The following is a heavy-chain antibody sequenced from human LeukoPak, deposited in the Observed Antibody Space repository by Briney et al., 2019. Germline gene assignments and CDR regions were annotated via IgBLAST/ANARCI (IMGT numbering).Heavy chain of an antibody. Sequence: SETLSLTCTVSGYSISSGYYWGWVRQPPGKGLEWIGSIYHSGSTYYNPSLKSRDTISVDTSKNQFSLKLSSVTAADTGVYYCARIVLLWFGDSPSASNWFDPWGQGTLVTVSS. CDR1: GYSISSGYY. D-gene: IGHD3-10*01. V-gene: IGHV4-38-2*02. J-gene: IGHJ5*02. CDR2: IYHSGST. CDR3: ARIVLLWFGDSPSASNWFDP.